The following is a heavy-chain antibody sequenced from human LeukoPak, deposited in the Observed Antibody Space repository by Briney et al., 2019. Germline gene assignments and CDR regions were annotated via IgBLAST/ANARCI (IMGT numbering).Heavy chain of an antibody. J-gene: IGHJ5*02. CDR2: IIPIFCTA. D-gene: IGHD2-21*01. V-gene: IGHV1-69*05. CDR1: GGTFSSYA. CDR3: ARGIVAGWFDP. Sequence: SVKVSCKASGGTFSSYAISWVRQAPGQGLEWMGRIIPIFCTANYAQKFQGRVTITTDESTSTAYMERSSLRSEDTAVYYCARGIVAGWFDPWGQGTLVTVSS.